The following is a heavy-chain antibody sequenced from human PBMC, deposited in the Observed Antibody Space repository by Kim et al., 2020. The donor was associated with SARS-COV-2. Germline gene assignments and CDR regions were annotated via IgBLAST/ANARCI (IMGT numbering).Heavy chain of an antibody. Sequence: SETLSLTCTVSGGSISSGSYYWSWIRQPAGKGLEWIGRIYTSGSTNYNPSLKSRVTISVDTSKNQFSLKLSSVTAADTAVYYCARDQEMATITDYYYYYGMDVWGQGTTVTVSS. D-gene: IGHD5-12*01. V-gene: IGHV4-61*02. CDR1: GGSISSGSYY. J-gene: IGHJ6*02. CDR3: ARDQEMATITDYYYYYGMDV. CDR2: IYTSGST.